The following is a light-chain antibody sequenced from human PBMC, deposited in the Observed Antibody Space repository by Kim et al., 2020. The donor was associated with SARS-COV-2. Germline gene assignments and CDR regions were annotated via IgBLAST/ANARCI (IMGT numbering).Light chain of an antibody. V-gene: IGLV1-44*01. Sequence: QQVTILCSASSSNIVSNTVNWDQQPPGTAPKLLNYSNTLRPSGVPDRLSDSKSGTSASLPIRGLQSEDAAGYYCAAWDDSLNGYWVFGGGTQLTVL. CDR3: AAWDDSLNGYWV. CDR1: SSNIVSNT. J-gene: IGLJ3*02. CDR2: SNT.